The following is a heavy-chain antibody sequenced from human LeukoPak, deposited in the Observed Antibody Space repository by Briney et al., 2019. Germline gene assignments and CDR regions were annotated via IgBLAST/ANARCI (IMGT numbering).Heavy chain of an antibody. J-gene: IGHJ4*02. CDR2: LSSNSAYI. Sequence: PGGSLRLSCAASGFTFSSSSMNWVRQAPGKGLEWVSSLSSNSAYIYYADSVKGRFPISRDNAKNSLYLQMNSLRAEDTAVYYCARTLGPKYSSSWYGYWGQGTLVTVSS. CDR1: GFTFSSSS. V-gene: IGHV3-21*01. CDR3: ARTLGPKYSSSWYGY. D-gene: IGHD6-13*01.